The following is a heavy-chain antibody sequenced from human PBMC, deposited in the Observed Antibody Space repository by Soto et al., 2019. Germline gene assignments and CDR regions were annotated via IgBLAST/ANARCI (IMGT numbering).Heavy chain of an antibody. Sequence: QVQLVQSGAEVKEPGASVKVSCKVSGYTFTTYGISWVRQAPGLGLEWMGWITPSNGNTDYAQKFQGRVTMTTDTSTSTAYMELRSLRSEDTAVYYCARASLQPFDYWGQGTLVTVSS. J-gene: IGHJ4*02. CDR1: GYTFTTYG. D-gene: IGHD6-13*01. CDR3: ARASLQPFDY. CDR2: ITPSNGNT. V-gene: IGHV1-18*04.